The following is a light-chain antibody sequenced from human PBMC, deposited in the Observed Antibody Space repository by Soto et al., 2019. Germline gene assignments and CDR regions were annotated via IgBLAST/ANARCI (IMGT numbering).Light chain of an antibody. J-gene: IGKJ3*01. CDR3: NQYSSWPAIP. V-gene: IGKV3-15*01. CDR1: QSGGSN. CDR2: AAS. Sequence: EIVMTQSPATLSVSPGEGATLSCRASQSGGSNLAWYQQKPGQAPRLLIYAASTRATGIPARFSGSGSGTEFTLTFSSVHSEDFAVYCCNQYSSWPAIPFGPGTKVDI.